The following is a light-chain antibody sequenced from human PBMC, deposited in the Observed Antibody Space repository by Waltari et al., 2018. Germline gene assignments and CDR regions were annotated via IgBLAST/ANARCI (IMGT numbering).Light chain of an antibody. CDR2: GAS. Sequence: EIVLTQSPGTLSLSPGDGAPLSCRTSQGVGRSLACYQQKRGQAPRLLIYGASSRATGIPDRCSGSGSGTDFSLTISRLEPEDFAVYYCQHYVTLPVTFGQGTKVEIK. V-gene: IGKV3-20*01. CDR3: QHYVTLPVT. CDR1: QGVGRS. J-gene: IGKJ1*01.